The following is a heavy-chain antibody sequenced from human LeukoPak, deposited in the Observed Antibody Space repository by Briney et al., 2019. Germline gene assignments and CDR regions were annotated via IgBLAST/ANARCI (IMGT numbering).Heavy chain of an antibody. CDR1: GYTFTGYY. J-gene: IGHJ5*02. CDR3: ARVRGIAAADSWFDP. CDR2: INPNSGGT. Sequence: GASVKVSCKASGYTFTGYYMHWVRQAPGQGLEWMGRINPNSGGTNYAQKFQGRVTMTRDTSISTAYMELSRLRSDDTAVYYCARVRGIAAADSWFDPWGQGTLVTVSS. V-gene: IGHV1-2*06. D-gene: IGHD6-13*01.